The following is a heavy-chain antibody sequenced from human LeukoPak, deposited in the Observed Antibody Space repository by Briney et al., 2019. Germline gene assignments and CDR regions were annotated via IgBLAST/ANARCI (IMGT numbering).Heavy chain of an antibody. Sequence: PGRSLRLSCAASGFIFSSYGIHWVRQAPGKGLEWVAVIWYDGSNKYYADSVKGRFTISRDNSKNTLFLQMNSLRADDTAVYYCARGQGLPQTNYYDGMDVWGQGTTVTASS. J-gene: IGHJ6*02. D-gene: IGHD5-18*01. V-gene: IGHV3-33*01. CDR1: GFIFSSYG. CDR2: IWYDGSNK. CDR3: ARGQGLPQTNYYDGMDV.